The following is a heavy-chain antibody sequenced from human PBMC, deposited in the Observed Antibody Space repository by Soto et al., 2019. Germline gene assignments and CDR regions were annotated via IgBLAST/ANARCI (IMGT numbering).Heavy chain of an antibody. CDR3: AKKNPHGDSNKAWLDP. Sequence: QVQLLQSGTELREPGSSVTISCTPSGGTFVSTAFAWVRQAPGGRIEWMGGIIPILGTTKYAEKFLGRLTIRADDSSRTAYLELSRLTVDVTAVYFCAKKNPHGDSNKAWLDPWGQGSLVTVST. CDR2: IIPILGTT. D-gene: IGHD2-8*01. CDR1: GGTFVSTA. J-gene: IGHJ5*02. V-gene: IGHV1-69*01.